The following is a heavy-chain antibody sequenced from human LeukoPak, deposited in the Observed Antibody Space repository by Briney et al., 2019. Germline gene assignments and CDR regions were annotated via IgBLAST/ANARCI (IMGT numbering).Heavy chain of an antibody. CDR2: INSDGSST. Sequence: GGSLRLSCEASGFTFSSYWMHWVRQAPGKGLVWVSRINSDGSSTSYADSVKGRFTISRDNAKNTLYLQMNSLRAEDTAVYYCARGGSDYDSSGYYYGGAFDIWGQGTMVTVSS. J-gene: IGHJ3*02. CDR1: GFTFSSYW. CDR3: ARGGSDYDSSGYYYGGAFDI. V-gene: IGHV3-74*01. D-gene: IGHD3-22*01.